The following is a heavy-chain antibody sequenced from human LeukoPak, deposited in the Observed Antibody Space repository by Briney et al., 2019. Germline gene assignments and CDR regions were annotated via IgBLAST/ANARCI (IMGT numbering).Heavy chain of an antibody. V-gene: IGHV4-39*01. J-gene: IGHJ1*01. Sequence: PSEALSLTCTVSGGSISSSSYYWGWIRQPPGKGLEWIGSIYYSGSTYYNPSLKSRVTISVDTSKNQFSLKLSSVTAADTAVYYCARGSRGYYLLRYFQHWGQGTLVTVSS. CDR2: IYYSGST. CDR3: ARGSRGYYLLRYFQH. CDR1: GGSISSSSYY. D-gene: IGHD3-22*01.